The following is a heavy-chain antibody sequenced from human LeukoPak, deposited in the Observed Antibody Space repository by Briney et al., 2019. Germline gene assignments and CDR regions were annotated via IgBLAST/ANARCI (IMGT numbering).Heavy chain of an antibody. CDR3: ARDYYYDGAGVFDY. D-gene: IGHD3-22*01. CDR1: GYTFTSYA. J-gene: IGHJ4*02. CDR2: INAGNGNT. V-gene: IGHV1-3*01. Sequence: GASVKVSCTASGYTFTSYAMHWVRQAPGQRLEWMGWINAGNGNTKYSQKFQGRVTITRDTSASTAYMELSSLRSEDTAVYYCARDYYYDGAGVFDYWGQGTLVTVSS.